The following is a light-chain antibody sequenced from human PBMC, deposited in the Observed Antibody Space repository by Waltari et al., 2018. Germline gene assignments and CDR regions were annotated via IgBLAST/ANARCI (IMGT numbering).Light chain of an antibody. CDR3: QQYNSYPWT. Sequence: DIQMTQSPSTLSESVGDRVTITCRASQSISSWLAWYQQKPGKAPKLLIYKASSLESGVPSRFSGSGSGTEFTLTISSLQPDDFATYYCQQYNSYPWTFGQGTEVEIK. CDR2: KAS. J-gene: IGKJ1*01. CDR1: QSISSW. V-gene: IGKV1-5*03.